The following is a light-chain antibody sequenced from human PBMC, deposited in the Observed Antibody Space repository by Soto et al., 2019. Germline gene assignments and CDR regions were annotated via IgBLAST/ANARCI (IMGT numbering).Light chain of an antibody. Sequence: DIQMTQSPPTLSASVGDRVTITCRASQPISSWLAWYHQKPGKAPKLLIYDASNLESGVPSRFSGSGSGTEFTLTISCLQSEDFATYYCQQYYSFPRTFGQGTKVDIK. CDR3: QQYYSFPRT. J-gene: IGKJ1*01. CDR2: DAS. CDR1: QPISSW. V-gene: IGKV1-5*01.